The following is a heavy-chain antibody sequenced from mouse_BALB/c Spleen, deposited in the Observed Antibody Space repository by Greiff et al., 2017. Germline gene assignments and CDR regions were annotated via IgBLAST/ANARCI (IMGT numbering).Heavy chain of an antibody. J-gene: IGHJ4*01. CDR1: GYTFTSYW. V-gene: IGHV1-7*01. CDR3: ARSPGAMDY. CDR2: INPSTGYT. Sequence: QVQLQQSGAELAKPGASVKMSCKASGYTFTSYWMHWVKQRPGQGLEWIGYINPSTGYTEYNQKFKDKATLTADKSSSTAYMQLSSLTSEDSAVYYCARSPGAMDYWGQGTSVTVSS.